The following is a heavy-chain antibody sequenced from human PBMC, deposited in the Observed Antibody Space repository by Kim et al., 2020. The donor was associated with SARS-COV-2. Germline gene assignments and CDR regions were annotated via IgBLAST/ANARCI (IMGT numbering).Heavy chain of an antibody. Sequence: RYSQNFQGRVTITRDTSAATSYMELSSLTSKDTAVYYCAREGSGSYNWLDPWGQVTLVTVSS. J-gene: IGHJ5*02. D-gene: IGHD3-10*01. CDR3: AREGSGSYNWLDP. V-gene: IGHV1-3*01.